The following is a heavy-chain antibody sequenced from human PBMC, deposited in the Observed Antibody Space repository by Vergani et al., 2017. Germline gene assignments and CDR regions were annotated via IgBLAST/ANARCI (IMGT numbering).Heavy chain of an antibody. CDR2: ISGSGGST. J-gene: IGHJ6*02. D-gene: IGHD5/OR15-5a*01. V-gene: IGHV3-23*01. Sequence: EVQLLESGGGLVQPGGSLRLPCAASRFTFSSYAMSWVRQAPGKGLEWVSAISGSGGSTYYADSVKGRFTISRDNSKNTMYLQMHSLRAEDTAVYYCAKDLLDSSTRTDLGGDYYYYGMDVWGQGTTVTVSS. CDR3: AKDLLDSSTRTDLGGDYYYYGMDV. CDR1: RFTFSSYA.